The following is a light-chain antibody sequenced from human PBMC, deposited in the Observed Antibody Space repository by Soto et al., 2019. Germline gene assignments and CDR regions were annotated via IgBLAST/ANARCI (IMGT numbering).Light chain of an antibody. V-gene: IGLV2-8*01. Sequence: QSALTQPPSASGSPGPSVTFSCTGTSSDVGTYDYVSWYQQYPGKAPKLLIYGVTRRPSGVPDRFSGSKSGNTAALTVSGLQAEDEAYYYCSSYAGRSMYVFGTGTKVTVL. CDR2: GVT. J-gene: IGLJ1*01. CDR3: SSYAGRSMYV. CDR1: SSDVGTYDY.